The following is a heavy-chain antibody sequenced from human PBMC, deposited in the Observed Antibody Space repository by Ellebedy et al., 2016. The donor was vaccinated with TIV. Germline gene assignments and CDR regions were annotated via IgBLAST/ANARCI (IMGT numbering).Heavy chain of an antibody. D-gene: IGHD4-17*01. CDR2: IRQEGDEI. CDR1: GFNFRSYW. J-gene: IGHJ5*02. V-gene: IGHV3-7*01. Sequence: PGGSLRLSCAASGFNFRSYWMTWVRQAPGKGLEWVAKIRQEGDEIYYVESVKGRFTISRDNAKNSLFLQMNSLRVEATAVYYGARRASYGDYAVQVNPWFDPWGQGTLVTVSS. CDR3: ARRASYGDYAVQVNPWFDP.